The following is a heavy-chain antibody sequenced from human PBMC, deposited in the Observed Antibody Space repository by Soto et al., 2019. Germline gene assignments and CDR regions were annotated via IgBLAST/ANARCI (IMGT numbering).Heavy chain of an antibody. D-gene: IGHD3-16*01. CDR3: ARVGAIRGQRDLDF. CDR1: GGSFSGYY. Sequence: QVQLQQWGAGLLKPSETLSLTCGVYGGSFSGYYWNWIRQPPGKGLEWIGEINPSGGTNYNPSLKSRVTMSADTSKNQFSLKLSSVTAADTAVYYCARVGAIRGQRDLDFWGQGTLVTVSS. J-gene: IGHJ4*02. V-gene: IGHV4-34*01. CDR2: INPSGGT.